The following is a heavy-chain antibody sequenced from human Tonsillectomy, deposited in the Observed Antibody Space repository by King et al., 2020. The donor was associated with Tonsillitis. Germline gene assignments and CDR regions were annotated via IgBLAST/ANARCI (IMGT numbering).Heavy chain of an antibody. CDR1: GFTFSSYA. CDR3: AKDPSSPWIQLWSYFDY. CDR2: ISGSGGST. J-gene: IGHJ4*02. D-gene: IGHD5-18*01. V-gene: IGHV3-23*04. Sequence: QLVQSGGGLVQPGGSLRLSCAASGFTFSSYAMSWVRQAPGKGLEWVSVISGSGGSTYYADSVKGRFTISRDNSKNTLYLQMNSLRAEDTAVYYCAKDPSSPWIQLWSYFDYWGQGTLVTVSS.